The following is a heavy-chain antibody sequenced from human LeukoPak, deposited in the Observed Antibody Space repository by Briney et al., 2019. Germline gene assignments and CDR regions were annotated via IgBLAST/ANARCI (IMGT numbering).Heavy chain of an antibody. Sequence: PWGSLRLSCVVSGFTFSSNYMSWVRQAPGKGLEWVSVIYGDGRTFYADSVRGRFFISNDNSKNILYLQMNSLRAEDTAVYYCVSRVGPTTQWFDPWGQGTLVIVSS. V-gene: IGHV3-66*02. CDR3: VSRVGPTTQWFDP. D-gene: IGHD1-26*01. J-gene: IGHJ5*02. CDR2: IYGDGRT. CDR1: GFTFSSNY.